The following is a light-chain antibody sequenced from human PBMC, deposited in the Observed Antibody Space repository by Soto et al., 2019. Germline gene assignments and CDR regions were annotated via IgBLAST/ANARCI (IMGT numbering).Light chain of an antibody. Sequence: QSVLTQPPSVSAAPGQKVTISCSGSSSNIGNNYVSWYQQLPGTAPKLLIYDNNKRPSGIPDRFSGSKSGTSATLGITGLQTGDDADYYCGTWDSRLSVVFGGGTKLTVL. CDR2: DNN. V-gene: IGLV1-51*01. CDR1: SSNIGNNY. CDR3: GTWDSRLSVV. J-gene: IGLJ2*01.